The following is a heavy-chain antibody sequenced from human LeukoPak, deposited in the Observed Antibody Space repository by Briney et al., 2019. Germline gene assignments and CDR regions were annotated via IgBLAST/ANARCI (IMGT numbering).Heavy chain of an antibody. CDR2: IYGDGSFT. D-gene: IGHD6-19*01. J-gene: IGHJ4*02. V-gene: IGHV3-74*01. Sequence: PGGSLRLSCAASGFTFSNFWMHWVRQAPGKGLVWVALIYGDGSFTRYADSVKGRFTISRDNAKNTVYLQMNSLRAEDTAVYYCARDNSFSGIAVAGFDYWGQGTLVTVSS. CDR3: ARDNSFSGIAVAGFDY. CDR1: GFTFSNFW.